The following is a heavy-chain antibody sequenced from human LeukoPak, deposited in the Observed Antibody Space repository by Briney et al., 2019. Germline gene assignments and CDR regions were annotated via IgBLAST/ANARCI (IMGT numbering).Heavy chain of an antibody. V-gene: IGHV3-30-3*01. D-gene: IGHD1-26*01. J-gene: IGHJ4*02. CDR1: GFTFSSYA. CDR3: ARVLGGYSGSLDY. CDR2: ISYDGSNK. Sequence: GGSLRLSCVASGFTFSSYAMHWVRQAPGKGLEWVAVISYDGSNKYYADSVKGRFTISRDNSKNTLYLQMNSLRAEDTAVYYCARVLGGYSGSLDYWGQGTLVTVSS.